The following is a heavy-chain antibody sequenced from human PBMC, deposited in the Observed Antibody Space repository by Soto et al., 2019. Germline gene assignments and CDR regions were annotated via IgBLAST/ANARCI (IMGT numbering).Heavy chain of an antibody. D-gene: IGHD6-6*01. V-gene: IGHV3-33*01. CDR3: AREGYSSSSLARYFQH. CDR1: GFTFSSYG. CDR2: IWYDGSNK. Sequence: QVQLVESGGGVVQPGRSLRLSCAASGFTFSSYGMHWVRQAPGKGLEWVAVIWYDGSNKYYADSVKGRFTISRDNSKNTLYLQMNSLRAEDTAVYYCAREGYSSSSLARYFQHWGQGSLVTVSS. J-gene: IGHJ1*01.